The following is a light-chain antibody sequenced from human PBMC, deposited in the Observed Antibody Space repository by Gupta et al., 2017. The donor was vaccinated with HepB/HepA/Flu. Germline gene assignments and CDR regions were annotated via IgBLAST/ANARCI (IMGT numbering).Light chain of an antibody. CDR1: SSNIGNNY. CDR2: DNN. V-gene: IGLV1-51*01. CDR3: GTWDSSLSAVV. Sequence: QSVLTQPPSVSAAPGQKVTISCSGSSSNIGNNYVSWYQQLPRTAPKLLIYDNNKRPSGIPVRFSGSKSGTSATLGITGLQTGDEADYYCGTWDSSLSAVVFGGGTKLTVL. J-gene: IGLJ2*01.